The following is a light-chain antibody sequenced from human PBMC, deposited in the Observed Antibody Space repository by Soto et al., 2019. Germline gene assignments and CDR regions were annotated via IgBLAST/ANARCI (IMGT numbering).Light chain of an antibody. J-gene: IGKJ1*01. V-gene: IGKV1-5*01. CDR3: QQYSVYWT. CDR2: DAS. Sequence: DIQMTQSPSTLSASVGDRVTITCRASQSISSWLAWYQQKPGKAPKLLIYDASSLESGVPSRFSGSGSGTEITLTINSLQPDDFATYYCQQYSVYWTFGQGTKVDIK. CDR1: QSISSW.